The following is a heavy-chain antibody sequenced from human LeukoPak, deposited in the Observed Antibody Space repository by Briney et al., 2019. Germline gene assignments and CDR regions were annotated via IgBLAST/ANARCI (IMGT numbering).Heavy chain of an antibody. Sequence: SETLSLTCAVYGGSFSGYYWSWIRQPPGKGLEWIGEINHSGSTYYNPSLKSRATISVDTSKNQFSLKLSSVTAADTAVYYCARGPSSSDWFDPWGQGTLVTVSS. D-gene: IGHD6-6*01. CDR3: ARGPSSSDWFDP. CDR2: INHSGST. CDR1: GGSFSGYY. J-gene: IGHJ5*02. V-gene: IGHV4-34*01.